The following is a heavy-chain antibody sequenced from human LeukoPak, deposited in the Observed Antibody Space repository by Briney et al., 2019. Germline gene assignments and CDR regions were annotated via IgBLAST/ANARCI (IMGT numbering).Heavy chain of an antibody. CDR3: ARDGTPYCGGDCYPDY. V-gene: IGHV1-18*01. CDR2: ISAYNGNT. Sequence: GASVKVSYKASGYTFTSYGISWVRQAPGQGLEWMGWISAYNGNTNYAQNLQGRVTMTTDTSTSTAYMELRSLRSDDTAVYYCARDGTPYCGGDCYPDYWGQGTLVTVSS. CDR1: GYTFTSYG. D-gene: IGHD2-21*02. J-gene: IGHJ4*02.